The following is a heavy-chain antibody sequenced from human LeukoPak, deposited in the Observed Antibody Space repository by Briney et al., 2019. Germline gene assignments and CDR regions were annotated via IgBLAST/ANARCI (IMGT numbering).Heavy chain of an antibody. CDR2: IHPGDSDT. CDR3: ATRISSRSQGMDV. J-gene: IGHJ6*02. Sequence: GESLKISCKGSGYSFTSYWFGWVRQMPGKGLEWMGIIHPGDSDTKYSPSFQGQVTISADKSISTAYLQWSSLKASDTAIYYCATRISSRSQGMDVWGQGTTVTVSS. D-gene: IGHD2-15*01. V-gene: IGHV5-51*01. CDR1: GYSFTSYW.